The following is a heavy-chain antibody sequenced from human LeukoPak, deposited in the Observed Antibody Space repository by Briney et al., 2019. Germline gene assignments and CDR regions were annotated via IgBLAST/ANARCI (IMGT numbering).Heavy chain of an antibody. CDR2: ISGSGGST. CDR3: AKDLGGVGRRGAFDI. Sequence: PGASLRLSCAASGFTFSSYAMSWVRQAPGKGLEGVSAISGSGGSTYYADSVKGRFTNSRDNSKNTLYLQMNSLRAEDTAVYYCAKDLGGVGRRGAFDIWGQGTMVTVSS. D-gene: IGHD1-26*01. J-gene: IGHJ3*02. V-gene: IGHV3-23*01. CDR1: GFTFSSYA.